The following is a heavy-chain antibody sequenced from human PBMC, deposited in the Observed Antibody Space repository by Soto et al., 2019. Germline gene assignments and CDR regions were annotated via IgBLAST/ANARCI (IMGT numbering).Heavy chain of an antibody. D-gene: IGHD1-26*01. CDR3: ARSPYLVVGATAIVY. Sequence: QVQLVESGGGVVQPGRSLRLSCAASGFTFSSYAMHWVLQAPGKGLEWVAVISYDGTNKYYADSVKGRFTISRDNSKNTLYLQMNSLRSEDTALYYCARSPYLVVGATAIVYWGQGTLVTVSS. J-gene: IGHJ4*02. V-gene: IGHV3-30*04. CDR2: ISYDGTNK. CDR1: GFTFSSYA.